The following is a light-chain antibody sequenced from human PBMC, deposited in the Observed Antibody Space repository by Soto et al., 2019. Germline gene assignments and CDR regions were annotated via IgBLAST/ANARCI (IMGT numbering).Light chain of an antibody. CDR3: VSFTSSTTYV. CDR1: SSDVGGSNF. J-gene: IGLJ1*01. Sequence: QSALTQPASVSASPGQSITISCPGTSSDVGGSNFVSWYQQHPGKPPKLIIYDVATRPSGVSNRFSGSKSGSTASLIISRLQTEDEAAYYCVSFTSSTTYVFGSGTKLTVL. V-gene: IGLV2-14*03. CDR2: DVA.